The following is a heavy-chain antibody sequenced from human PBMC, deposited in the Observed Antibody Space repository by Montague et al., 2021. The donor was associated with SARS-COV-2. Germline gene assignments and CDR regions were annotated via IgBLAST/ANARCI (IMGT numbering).Heavy chain of an antibody. D-gene: IGHD4-17*01. Sequence: TLSLTCTVSGFSLSTSGMCVSWIRQPPGKALEWLARIDWDDDKYYSTSLKTRLTISKDTSKNQVVLTMANMDPVDTATYYCARMTVTTALDYWGQGTLVTVSS. CDR1: GFSLSTSGMC. CDR3: ARMTVTTALDY. J-gene: IGHJ4*02. CDR2: IDWDDDK. V-gene: IGHV2-70*11.